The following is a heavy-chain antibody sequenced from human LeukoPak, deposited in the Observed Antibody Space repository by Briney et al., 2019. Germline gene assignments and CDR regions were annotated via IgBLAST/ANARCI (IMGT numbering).Heavy chain of an antibody. V-gene: IGHV1-58*01. Sequence: GASVKVSCKASGFTFTSSALQWVRQARGLRLEWIGWIVVGSGNTNYAQKFQERVTITRDMSTSTVYMELSSLRSEDTAVYYCAAAYTYYYGSGSYGLEAFDIWGQGTMVTVSS. CDR3: AAAYTYYYGSGSYGLEAFDI. J-gene: IGHJ3*02. D-gene: IGHD3-10*01. CDR2: IVVGSGNT. CDR1: GFTFTSSA.